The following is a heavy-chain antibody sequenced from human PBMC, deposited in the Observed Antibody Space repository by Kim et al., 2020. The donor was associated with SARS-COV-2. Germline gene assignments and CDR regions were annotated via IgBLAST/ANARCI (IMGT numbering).Heavy chain of an antibody. D-gene: IGHD3-10*01. CDR3: ARAEWSYYYNSGRGMDV. V-gene: IGHV3-11*06. Sequence: VKGRFTVSRDNAMNSLYLQMNSLRAEDTAVYYCARAEWSYYYNSGRGMDVWGQGTTVTVSS. J-gene: IGHJ6*02.